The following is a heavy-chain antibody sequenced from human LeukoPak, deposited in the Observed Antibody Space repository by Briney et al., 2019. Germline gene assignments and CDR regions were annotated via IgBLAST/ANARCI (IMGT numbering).Heavy chain of an antibody. CDR1: GGSISNYY. CDR3: ARADFWSGYRFDY. V-gene: IGHV4-4*07. J-gene: IGHJ4*02. CDR2: IYTSGNT. D-gene: IGHD3-3*01. Sequence: KPSETLSLTCTVSGGSISNYYWNWIRQPAGKGLEWIGRIYTSGNTNYNPSLKSRVTMSVDTSKNQFSLKLSSVTAADTAVYYCARADFWSGYRFDYWGQGTLVTVSS.